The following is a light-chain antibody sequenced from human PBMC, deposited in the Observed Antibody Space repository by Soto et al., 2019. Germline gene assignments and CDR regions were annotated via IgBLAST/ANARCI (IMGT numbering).Light chain of an antibody. CDR2: AAS. CDR3: QQLNSYPLT. V-gene: IGKV1-9*01. CDR1: QGISSY. Sequence: DIQLTQSPSSLAASVGDTVTITCRASQGISSYLAWYQQKPGKAPKLLIYAASTLQSGVPSRFSGSGSGTDFTLTISSLQPEDFATYHCQQLNSYPLTFGGGTKVDIK. J-gene: IGKJ4*01.